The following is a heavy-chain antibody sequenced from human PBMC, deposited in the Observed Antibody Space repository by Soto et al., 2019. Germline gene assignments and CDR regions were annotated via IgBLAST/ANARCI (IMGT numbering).Heavy chain of an antibody. Sequence: SETLSLTCTVSGGSISSGGYYWSWIRQHPGKGLEWIGYIYYSGSTYYNPSLKSRVTISVDTSKNQFSLKLSSVTAADTAVYYCAVTTLKGVPDYWGQGTLVTVSS. CDR1: GGSISSGGYY. J-gene: IGHJ4*02. CDR3: AVTTLKGVPDY. D-gene: IGHD3-16*01. CDR2: IYYSGST. V-gene: IGHV4-31*03.